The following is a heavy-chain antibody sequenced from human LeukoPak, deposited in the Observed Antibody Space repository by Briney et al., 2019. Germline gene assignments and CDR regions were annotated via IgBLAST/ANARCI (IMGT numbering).Heavy chain of an antibody. CDR2: INPSGGST. CDR1: GYTFTGYY. CDR3: ARSSSGWYFDY. D-gene: IGHD6-19*01. Sequence: ASVKVSCKASGYTFTGYYMHWVRQAPGQGLEWMGIINPSGGSTSYAQKFQGRVTMTRGMSTSTVYMELSSLRSEDTAVYYCARSSSGWYFDYWGQGTLVTVSS. V-gene: IGHV1-46*01. J-gene: IGHJ4*02.